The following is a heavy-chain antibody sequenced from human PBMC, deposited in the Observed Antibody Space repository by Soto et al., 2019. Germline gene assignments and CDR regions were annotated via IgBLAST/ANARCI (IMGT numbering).Heavy chain of an antibody. D-gene: IGHD5-18*01. CDR3: ARHRDTAMGTVDY. Sequence: GESLKISCKGSGYSFTSYWIGWVRQMPGKGLERMGIIYPGDSDTRYSPSFQGQVTISADKSISTAYLQWSSRKASDTAMYYCARHRDTAMGTVDYWGQGTLVTVSS. V-gene: IGHV5-51*01. J-gene: IGHJ4*02. CDR1: GYSFTSYW. CDR2: IYPGDSDT.